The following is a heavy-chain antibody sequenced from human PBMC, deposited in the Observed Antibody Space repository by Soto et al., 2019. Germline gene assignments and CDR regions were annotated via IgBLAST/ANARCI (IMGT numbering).Heavy chain of an antibody. D-gene: IGHD3-22*01. Sequence: GESLKISCKGSGYSFTSYWISWVRQMPGKGLEWMGRIDPSDSYTNYSPSFQGHVTISADKSISTAYLQWSSLKASDTAMYYCASHLYYYDSSGYPHSWGQGTLVTVSS. CDR3: ASHLYYYDSSGYPHS. V-gene: IGHV5-10-1*01. J-gene: IGHJ4*02. CDR1: GYSFTSYW. CDR2: IDPSDSYT.